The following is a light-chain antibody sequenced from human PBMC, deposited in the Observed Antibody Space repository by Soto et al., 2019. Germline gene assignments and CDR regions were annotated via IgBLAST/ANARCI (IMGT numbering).Light chain of an antibody. V-gene: IGKV3-15*01. CDR1: QSVNSN. J-gene: IGKJ4*01. CDR2: GAS. CDR3: QQYASWPLT. Sequence: ETVMTQSPATLSVSPGERATPSCRASQSVNSNLAWYQQESGQPPRLLVFGASTRATGVPARFSGSGSGTEFTLTISGLQSEDFAVYFCQQYASWPLTFGGGTKVDIK.